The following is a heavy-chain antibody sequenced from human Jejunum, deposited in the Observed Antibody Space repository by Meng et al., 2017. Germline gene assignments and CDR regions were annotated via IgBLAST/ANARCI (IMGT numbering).Heavy chain of an antibody. D-gene: IGHD3-22*01. V-gene: IGHV1-24*01. CDR3: AAHPTFYYEKSGYYLDS. CDR1: GYTITDFP. Sequence: ASVKVSCKVSGYTITDFPMHWVRQAPGKGLEWMGGFDPEDGEAIYAQKFKGRLTMTEDTSTDTAYMELSSLRSEDTAVYYCAAHPTFYYEKSGYYLDSWGQGTLVTVSS. CDR2: FDPEDGEA. J-gene: IGHJ4*02.